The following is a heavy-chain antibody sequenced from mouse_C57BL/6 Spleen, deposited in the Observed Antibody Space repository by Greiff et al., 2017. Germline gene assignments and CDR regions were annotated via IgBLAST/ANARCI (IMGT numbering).Heavy chain of an antibody. CDR1: GYTFTDYE. CDR3: TRGENYSNPAGFAY. Sequence: VQLQQSGAELVRPGASVTLSCKASGYTFTDYEMHWVKQTPVHGLEWIGAIDPETGGTAYNQKFKGKAILTADKSSSTAYMELRSLTSEDSAVYYCTRGENYSNPAGFAYWGQGTLVTVSA. J-gene: IGHJ3*01. V-gene: IGHV1-15*01. D-gene: IGHD2-5*01. CDR2: IDPETGGT.